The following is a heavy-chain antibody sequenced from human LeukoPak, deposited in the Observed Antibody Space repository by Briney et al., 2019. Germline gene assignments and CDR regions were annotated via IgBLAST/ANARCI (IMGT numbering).Heavy chain of an antibody. CDR2: IYYSGST. CDR1: GGSISSGGYY. Sequence: SQTLSLTCTVSGGSISSGGYYWGWIRQHPGKGLEWIGYIYYSGSTYYNPSLKSRVTISVDTSKNQFSLKLSSVTAADTAVYYCARVRPSSGWSNYFDYWGQGTLVTVSS. J-gene: IGHJ4*02. CDR3: ARVRPSSGWSNYFDY. V-gene: IGHV4-31*03. D-gene: IGHD6-19*01.